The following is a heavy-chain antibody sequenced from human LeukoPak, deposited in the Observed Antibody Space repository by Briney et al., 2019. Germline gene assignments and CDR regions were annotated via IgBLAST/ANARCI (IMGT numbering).Heavy chain of an antibody. CDR1: GFTFDDYA. CDR2: ISWNSGSI. D-gene: IGHD4-17*01. CDR3: AKRNGYGDYDDAFDI. Sequence: GGSLRLSCAASGFTFDDYAMHWVRQAPGKGLEWVSGISWNSGSIGYADSVKGRFTISRDNAKNSLYLQMNSLRAEDTALYYCAKRNGYGDYDDAFDIWGQGTMVTVSS. V-gene: IGHV3-9*01. J-gene: IGHJ3*02.